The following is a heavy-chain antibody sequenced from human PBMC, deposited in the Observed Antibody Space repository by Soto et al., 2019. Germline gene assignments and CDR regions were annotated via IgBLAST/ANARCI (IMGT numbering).Heavy chain of an antibody. CDR1: GFTFSSYG. J-gene: IGHJ4*02. Sequence: VQLVESGGGVVQPGRSLRLSCAASGFTFSSYGMHWVRQAPGKGLEWVAVIWYDGSNKYYADSVKGRFTISRDNSKNTLYLQMNSLRAEDTAVYYCARTHHYYDSSGYFYYWGQGTLVTVSS. D-gene: IGHD3-22*01. CDR2: IWYDGSNK. CDR3: ARTHHYYDSSGYFYY. V-gene: IGHV3-33*01.